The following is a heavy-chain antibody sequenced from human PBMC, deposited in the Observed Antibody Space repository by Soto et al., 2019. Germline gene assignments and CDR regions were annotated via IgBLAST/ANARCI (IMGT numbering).Heavy chain of an antibody. V-gene: IGHV4-30-2*01. CDR3: ARVPDR. D-gene: IGHD2-2*01. CDR1: GFSLSNFS. J-gene: IGHJ5*02. CDR2: IYHSGST. Sequence: PSQTKSHTSTFSGFSLSNFSWSWIRQPPGKGLEWIGYIYHSGSTYYNPSLKSRVTISVDRSKNQFSLKLSSVTAEDTAVYYCARVPDRWGQGTLVTVSS.